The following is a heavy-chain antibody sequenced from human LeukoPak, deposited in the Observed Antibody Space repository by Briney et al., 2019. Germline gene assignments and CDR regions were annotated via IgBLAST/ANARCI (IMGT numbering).Heavy chain of an antibody. CDR2: ISSDGNT. CDR3: ARGQEQFSSPWQWGPRRKNFYYYGMDV. V-gene: IGHV3-66*01. Sequence: GGSLRLSCAASGFTFSSSSMNWVRLGPGKGREWVSVISSDGNTYYPDSVKGRFTISRDNSRNTLSLQMHGLRADDTAVYYCARGQEQFSSPWQWGPRRKNFYYYGMDVWGQGTTVTVSS. J-gene: IGHJ6*02. D-gene: IGHD6-19*01. CDR1: GFTFSSSS.